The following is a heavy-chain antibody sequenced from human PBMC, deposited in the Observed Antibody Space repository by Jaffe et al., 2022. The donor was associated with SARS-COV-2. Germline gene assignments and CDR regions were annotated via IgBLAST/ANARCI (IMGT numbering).Heavy chain of an antibody. D-gene: IGHD2-2*01. CDR2: ISSSGSTI. CDR1: GFTFSDYY. J-gene: IGHJ5*02. V-gene: IGHV3-11*01. CDR3: ARDLYCSSTSCPHDYPQGAFDP. Sequence: QVQLVESGGGLVKPGGSLRLSCAASGFTFSDYYMSWIRQAPGKGLEWVSYISSSGSTIYYADSVKGRFTISRDNAKNSLYLQMNSLRAEDTAVYYCARDLYCSSTSCPHDYPQGAFDPWGRGTLVTVSS.